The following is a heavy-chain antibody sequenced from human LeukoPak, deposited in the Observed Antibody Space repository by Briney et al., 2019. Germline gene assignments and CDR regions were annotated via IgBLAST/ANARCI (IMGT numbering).Heavy chain of an antibody. CDR1: GGSISSSSYY. V-gene: IGHV4-39*01. Sequence: SETLSLTCTVSGGSISSSSYYWGWIRQPPGKGLEWLGSIYYSGGTYYNPSLKSRVTISVDTSKNQFSLKLSSVTAADTAVFYCARQRYSGSYYGVQWDAFDIWGQGTMVTVSS. J-gene: IGHJ3*02. CDR3: ARQRYSGSYYGVQWDAFDI. CDR2: IYYSGGT. D-gene: IGHD1-26*01.